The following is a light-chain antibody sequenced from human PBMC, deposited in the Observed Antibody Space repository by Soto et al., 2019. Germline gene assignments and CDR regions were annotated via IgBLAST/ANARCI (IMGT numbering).Light chain of an antibody. V-gene: IGKV3-15*01. CDR3: HQYNNWPPIT. Sequence: EIVMTQSPATLSVSPGARATLSCRASQSVSSNLAWYQQKPGQAPSLLIYGASTRATGTPARFSGSGSGTDFTLTISSLQSEDFAVYYCHQYNNWPPITFGQGTRLEI. CDR1: QSVSSN. CDR2: GAS. J-gene: IGKJ5*01.